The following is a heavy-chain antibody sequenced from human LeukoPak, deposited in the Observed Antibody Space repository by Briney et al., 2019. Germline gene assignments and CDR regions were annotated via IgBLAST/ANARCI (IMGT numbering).Heavy chain of an antibody. CDR2: IFPSGGEI. CDR3: ATYGQVLLPFES. Sequence: PGGSLRLSCAASGFTFSSYWMHWVRQAPGKGLEWVSSIFPSGGEIHYADSVRGRFTISRDNSKSTLSLQMNSLRAEDTAIYYCATYGQVLLPFESWGQGTLVTVSS. J-gene: IGHJ4*02. D-gene: IGHD2-8*02. V-gene: IGHV3-23*01. CDR1: GFTFSSYW.